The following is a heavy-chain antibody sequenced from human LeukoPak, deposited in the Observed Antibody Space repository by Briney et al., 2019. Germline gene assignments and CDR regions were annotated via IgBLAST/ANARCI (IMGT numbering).Heavy chain of an antibody. J-gene: IGHJ4*02. Sequence: GGSLRLSCAASGFTFNSYSMNWVRQAPGKGLEWVSSISSSSSYIYYADSVKGRFTISRDNAKNSLYLQMNSLRAEDTAVYYCAREIGSSTGPPDYWGQGTLVTVSS. CDR1: GFTFNSYS. CDR2: ISSSSSYI. D-gene: IGHD6-13*01. CDR3: AREIGSSTGPPDY. V-gene: IGHV3-21*01.